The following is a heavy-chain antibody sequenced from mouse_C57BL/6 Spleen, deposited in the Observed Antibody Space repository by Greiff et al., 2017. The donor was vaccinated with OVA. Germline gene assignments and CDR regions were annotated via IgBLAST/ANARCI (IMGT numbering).Heavy chain of an antibody. D-gene: IGHD2-12*01. V-gene: IGHV1-80*01. CDR1: GYAFSSYW. Sequence: QVQLQQSGAELVKPGASVKISCKASGYAFSSYWMNWVKQRPGKGLEWIGQIYPGDGDTNYNGKFKGKATLTADKSSSTAYMQLSSLTSEDSAVDFCARSSYDHYYAMDYWGQGTSVTVSS. CDR3: ARSSYDHYYAMDY. CDR2: IYPGDGDT. J-gene: IGHJ4*01.